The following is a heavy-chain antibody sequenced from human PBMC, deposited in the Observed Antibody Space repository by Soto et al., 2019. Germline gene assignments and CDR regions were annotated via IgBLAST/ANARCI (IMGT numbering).Heavy chain of an antibody. D-gene: IGHD4-17*01. Sequence: QLQLQESGPGLVKPSETLSLTCTVSGGSISSSTYYWGWIRQPPGKGLEWIGVIYFSGSAYYNPSLKSRVTISIDTSKNQFSLRLSSVTAADTAVYYCARHGVDYGDYASYYYCGMDVWGRGTTVTVSS. CDR3: ARHGVDYGDYASYYYCGMDV. J-gene: IGHJ6*02. V-gene: IGHV4-39*01. CDR1: GGSISSSTYY. CDR2: IYFSGSA.